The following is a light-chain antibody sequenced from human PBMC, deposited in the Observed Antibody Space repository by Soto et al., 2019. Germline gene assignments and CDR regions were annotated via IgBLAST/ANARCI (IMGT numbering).Light chain of an antibody. CDR3: QQYGHSPRT. Sequence: EVVLTQSPGTLSLSPGERATLSCRASQSVINNYLAWYQQKPGQAPRLLIYGASSRATGIPDRFSGSGSGTDFTLTVSRLEPEDFAVYYCQQYGHSPRTFGQGTKVEIK. CDR1: QSVINNY. J-gene: IGKJ1*01. V-gene: IGKV3-20*01. CDR2: GAS.